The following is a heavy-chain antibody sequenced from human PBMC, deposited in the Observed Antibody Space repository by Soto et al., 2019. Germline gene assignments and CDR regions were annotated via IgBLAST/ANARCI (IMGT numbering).Heavy chain of an antibody. CDR2: INAGNGNT. CDR3: ARDSGYCSGGSCLEY. V-gene: IGHV1-3*01. D-gene: IGHD2-15*01. CDR1: GYTFTSYA. J-gene: IGHJ4*02. Sequence: ASVKVSCKASGYTFTSYAMHWVRQAPGQRLEWMGWINAGNGNTKYSQKFQGRVTITRDTSASTAYMELSSLRSEDTAVYYCARDSGYCSGGSCLEYWGQGTLVTVSS.